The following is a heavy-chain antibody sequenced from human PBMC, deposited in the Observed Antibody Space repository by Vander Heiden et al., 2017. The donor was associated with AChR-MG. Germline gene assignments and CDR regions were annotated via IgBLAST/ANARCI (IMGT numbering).Heavy chain of an antibody. J-gene: IGHJ6*03. Sequence: QVQLVESGGGVVQPGRSLRLSCPASGFPFSSYGMHWVRQAPGKGLEWVAVISYDGSNKYYADSVKGRFTISRDNSKNTLYLQMNSLRAEDTAVYYCAKDHSYYYYYMDVWGKGTTVTVSS. V-gene: IGHV3-30*18. CDR2: ISYDGSNK. CDR1: GFPFSSYG. CDR3: AKDHSYYYYYMDV.